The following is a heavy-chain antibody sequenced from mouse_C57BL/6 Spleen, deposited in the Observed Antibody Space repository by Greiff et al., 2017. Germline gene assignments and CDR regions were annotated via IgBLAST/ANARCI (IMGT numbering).Heavy chain of an antibody. V-gene: IGHV5-17*01. CDR3: ASSSTMIRGYFDY. Sequence: EVHLVESGGGLVKPGGSLKLSCAASGFTFSDSGMHWVRQAPEKGLEWVAYISSGSSTIYYADTVKGRFTISRDNAKNTLFLQMTSLRSEDTAMYYCASSSTMIRGYFDYWGQGTTLTVSS. J-gene: IGHJ2*01. D-gene: IGHD2-4*01. CDR2: ISSGSSTI. CDR1: GFTFSDSG.